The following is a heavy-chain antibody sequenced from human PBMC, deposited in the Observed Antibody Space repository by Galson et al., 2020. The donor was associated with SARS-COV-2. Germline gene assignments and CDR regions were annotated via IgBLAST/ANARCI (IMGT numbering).Heavy chain of an antibody. D-gene: IGHD2-8*01. Sequence: GGSLRLSCAASGFAFSTYSMNWIRQAPGKGLEWVSYISSESSIIYYADSVKGRFTISRDNAKNSLYLQMSSLRDEDTAVYYCARMVRYGMDVWGQGTTVTDSS. CDR3: ARMVRYGMDV. J-gene: IGHJ6*02. CDR2: ISSESSII. CDR1: GFAFSTYS. V-gene: IGHV3-48*02.